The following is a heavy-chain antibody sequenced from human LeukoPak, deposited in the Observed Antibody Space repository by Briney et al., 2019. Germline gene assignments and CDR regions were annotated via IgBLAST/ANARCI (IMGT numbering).Heavy chain of an antibody. Sequence: GGSLRLSCAPSGFTFSSYSMNWVRRAPGKGRRWVSSFSSSSSYIYYADSVQGRFTISRDNAKSSLYLQMNRLRAEDTAVYYCARDSYGGNAGVDYWGQGTLVTVSS. CDR3: ARDSYGGNAGVDY. CDR1: GFTFSSYS. J-gene: IGHJ4*02. D-gene: IGHD4-23*01. V-gene: IGHV3-21*01. CDR2: FSSSSSYI.